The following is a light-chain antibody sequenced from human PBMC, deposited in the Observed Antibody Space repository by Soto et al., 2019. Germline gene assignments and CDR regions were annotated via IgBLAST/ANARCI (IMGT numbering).Light chain of an antibody. CDR2: DAT. J-gene: IGKJ1*01. CDR1: QSIDRW. Sequence: DIQMTQSPATVSSSVVDRVSITCRASQSIDRWLAWYQQKPGKAPKVLIWDATTLHRGVPSRFSGSGSGTEFTLTISSLQPDDFATYYCQQYTTYSRTFGQGTKVDI. V-gene: IGKV1-5*01. CDR3: QQYTTYSRT.